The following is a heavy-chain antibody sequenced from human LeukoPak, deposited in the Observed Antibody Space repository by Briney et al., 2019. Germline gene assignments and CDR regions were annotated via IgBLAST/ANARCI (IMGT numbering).Heavy chain of an antibody. D-gene: IGHD3-10*01. CDR2: IKSKTDGGTT. CDR1: GITFNNTW. Sequence: KPGGSLRLSCAASGITFNNTWMSWVRQAPGNGLEWVGRIKSKTDGGTTECAAPVKGRFTISRDDSENTLFLLMDSLKTEDTAVYYCTTTWSSRKCFDYWGQGTLVTVSS. CDR3: TTTWSSRKCFDY. V-gene: IGHV3-15*01. J-gene: IGHJ4*02.